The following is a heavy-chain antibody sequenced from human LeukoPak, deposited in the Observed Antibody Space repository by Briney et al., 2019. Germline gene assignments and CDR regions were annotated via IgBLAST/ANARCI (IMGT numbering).Heavy chain of an antibody. V-gene: IGHV3-33*01. J-gene: IGHJ4*02. CDR2: IWYDGSNK. CDR1: GFTFSSYG. D-gene: IGHD1-1*01. Sequence: PGRSLRLSCAASGFTFSSYGMHWVRQAPGKGLEWVAVIWYDGSNKYYADSVKGRFTISRDNSKNTLYLQMNSLRAEDTAVYCCARDLWETGTYFDYWGQGTLVTVSS. CDR3: ARDLWETGTYFDY.